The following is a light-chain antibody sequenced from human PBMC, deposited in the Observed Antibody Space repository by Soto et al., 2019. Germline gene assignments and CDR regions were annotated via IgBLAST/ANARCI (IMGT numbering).Light chain of an antibody. CDR3: SSYTSSSTLVV. CDR2: DVS. V-gene: IGLV2-14*01. J-gene: IGLJ2*01. Sequence: QSALTQPASVSGSPGQSITIPCTGTSSDVGGYNYVSWYQQYPGKAPKLMIYDVSNRPSGVSNRFSGSKSGNTASLTISGLQAEDEADYYCSSYTSSSTLVVFGGGTKLSVL. CDR1: SSDVGGYNY.